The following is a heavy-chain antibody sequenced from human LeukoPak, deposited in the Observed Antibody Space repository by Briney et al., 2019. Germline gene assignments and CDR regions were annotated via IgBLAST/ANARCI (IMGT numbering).Heavy chain of an antibody. CDR3: ARHPLWLLSHAFDI. J-gene: IGHJ3*02. CDR1: GGSISSYY. Sequence: SETLSLTCTVSGGSISSYYWSWIRQPPGKGLEWIGYIYYSGSINYNPSLKSRVTISVDTSKNQFSLKLSSVTAADTAVYYCARHPLWLLSHAFDIWGEGTMVSVSS. CDR2: IYYSGSI. D-gene: IGHD2/OR15-2a*01. V-gene: IGHV4-59*08.